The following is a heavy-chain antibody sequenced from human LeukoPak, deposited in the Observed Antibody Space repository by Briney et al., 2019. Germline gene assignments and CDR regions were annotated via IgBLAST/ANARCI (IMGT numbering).Heavy chain of an antibody. Sequence: SETLSLTCTVSGGSITSYYWSWIRQPPGTGLEWIGYIYYSGSTHYNPSLKSRVTISVDTSKNQFSLKLNSVTAADTAVYYCAREVPWVWNFDLWGRGTLVTVSS. CDR3: AREVPWVWNFDL. V-gene: IGHV4-59*12. J-gene: IGHJ2*01. CDR2: IYYSGST. CDR1: GGSITSYY. D-gene: IGHD1-26*01.